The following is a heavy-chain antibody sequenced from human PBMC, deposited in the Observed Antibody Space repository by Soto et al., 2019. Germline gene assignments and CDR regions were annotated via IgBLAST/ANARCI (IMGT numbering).Heavy chain of an antibody. CDR3: ARGRDYNYYYYYMDV. CDR2: IDPNSGNT. D-gene: IGHD4-17*01. V-gene: IGHV1-8*01. CDR1: GYTLTELS. Sequence: ASVKVSCKVSGYTLTELSMHWVRQAPGKGLEWMGWIDPNSGNTGYAQKFQGRVTMTRNTSISTAYMELSSPRSEDTAVYYCARGRDYNYYYYYMDVWGKGTTVTVSS. J-gene: IGHJ6*03.